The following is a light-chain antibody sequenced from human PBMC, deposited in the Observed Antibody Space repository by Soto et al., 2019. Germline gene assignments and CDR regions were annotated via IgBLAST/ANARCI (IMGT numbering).Light chain of an antibody. J-gene: IGKJ5*01. Sequence: EIVMTQSPATLSVSPGEGATLSCRASQSVTTYLAWYQQKPGQAPRLLIYDASSRATGIPARFSGSGSGTDFTLTISRLEPEDFVVYYCQQYGRTPITFGQGTRLEI. CDR3: QQYGRTPIT. V-gene: IGKV3-20*01. CDR1: QSVTTY. CDR2: DAS.